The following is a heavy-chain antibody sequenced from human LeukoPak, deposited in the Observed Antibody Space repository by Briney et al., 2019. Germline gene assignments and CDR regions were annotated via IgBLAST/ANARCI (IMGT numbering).Heavy chain of an antibody. J-gene: IGHJ6*03. Sequence: GWALRLSCAACGFTFSSCWLIGVRQAPAKGVEGVANIKQDGSEKYYVDSVKGRFTISGDNAKNSLYLQMNSLRAEDTAVSYCARLPPRGGYYYYYYYMDVWGKGPRSPSP. CDR1: GFTFSSCW. V-gene: IGHV3-7*01. D-gene: IGHD4-23*01. CDR3: ARLPPRGGYYYYYYYMDV. CDR2: IKQDGSEK.